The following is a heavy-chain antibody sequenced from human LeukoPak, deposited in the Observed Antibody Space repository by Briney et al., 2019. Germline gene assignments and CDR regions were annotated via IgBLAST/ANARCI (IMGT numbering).Heavy chain of an antibody. CDR3: ARAFGSYGYYFDY. CDR1: GGSFSGYY. Sequence: SETLSLTCAVYGGSFSGYYWSWICQPPGKGLEWIGEINHSGSTNYNPSLKSRVTISVDTSKNQFSLKLSSVTAADTAVYHCARAFGSYGYYFDYWGQGTLVTVSS. J-gene: IGHJ4*02. D-gene: IGHD5-18*01. CDR2: INHSGST. V-gene: IGHV4-34*01.